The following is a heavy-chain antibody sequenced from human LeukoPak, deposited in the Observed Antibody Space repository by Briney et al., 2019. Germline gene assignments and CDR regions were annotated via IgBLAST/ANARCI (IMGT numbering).Heavy chain of an antibody. CDR3: ARGHPWIAARPGSIYYYYMDV. CDR2: IYTSEST. D-gene: IGHD6-6*01. J-gene: IGHJ6*03. Sequence: PSETLSLTCSVSGGSISSSNYYWSWIRQPAGKGLEWIGRIYTSESTNYNPSLKSRVTISVDTSKNQFSLKLSSVTAADTAVYYCARGHPWIAARPGSIYYYYMDVWGKGTTVTVSS. CDR1: GGSISSSNYY. V-gene: IGHV4-61*02.